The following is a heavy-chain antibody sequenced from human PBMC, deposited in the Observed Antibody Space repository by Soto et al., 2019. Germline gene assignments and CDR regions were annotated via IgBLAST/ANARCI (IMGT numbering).Heavy chain of an antibody. CDR1: GFSFSNYW. D-gene: IGHD1-26*01. Sequence: VGSLRLSCAASGFSFSNYWMHWVRQAPGKGLMWVARIIDDGSGASYADSVKGRFTISRDNAKNTLYLQMNSLRDEDTAVYYCAGITQGDLIYWGQGTLVTVSS. V-gene: IGHV3-74*01. J-gene: IGHJ4*02. CDR3: AGITQGDLIY. CDR2: IIDDGSGA.